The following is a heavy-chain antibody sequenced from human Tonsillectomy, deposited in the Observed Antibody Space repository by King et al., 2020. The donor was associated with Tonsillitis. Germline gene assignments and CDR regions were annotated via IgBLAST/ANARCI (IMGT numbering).Heavy chain of an antibody. D-gene: IGHD3-9*01. J-gene: IGHJ4*02. CDR3: ARPVSGSRPLLRYFDWFLTLDY. V-gene: IGHV1-69*01. CDR2: IIPIFGTA. CDR1: GGTFSSYV. Sequence: VQLVESGAEVKKPGSSVKVSCKASGGTFSSYVISWVRQAPGQGLEWMGGIIPIFGTANYAQKFQGRVTITADEFTRTANMELSSLRSEDTAVYYCARPVSGSRPLLRYFDWFLTLDYWGQGTLVTVSS.